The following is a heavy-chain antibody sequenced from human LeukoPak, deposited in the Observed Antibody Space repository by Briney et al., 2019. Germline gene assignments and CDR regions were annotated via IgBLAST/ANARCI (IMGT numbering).Heavy chain of an antibody. J-gene: IGHJ4*02. CDR3: ARDKGTSYLSSFDY. CDR1: GFTFSDYY. CDR2: VYSGGAT. Sequence: GSLRLSCAASGFTFSDYYMTWVRQAPGKGLEWVSDVYSGGATYYADSVKGRFTIYRDNSKNTLYLQMNSLRAADTAVYYCARDKGTSYLSSFDYWGQGTLVTVSS. V-gene: IGHV3-66*02. D-gene: IGHD6-6*01.